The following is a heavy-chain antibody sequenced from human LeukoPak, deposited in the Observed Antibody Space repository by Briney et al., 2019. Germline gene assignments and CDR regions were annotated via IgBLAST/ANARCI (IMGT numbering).Heavy chain of an antibody. Sequence: SETLSLTCAAYGGSFSGYYWSWIRQPPGKGLEWIGEINHSGSSNYNPSIKGRVTISVDTSKNQLSLKLSSVAAADSAVYYCARTNWNYRQPLYYFDYWGQGTLVTVSS. CDR2: INHSGSS. CDR1: GGSFSGYY. V-gene: IGHV4-34*01. CDR3: ARTNWNYRQPLYYFDY. D-gene: IGHD1-7*01. J-gene: IGHJ4*02.